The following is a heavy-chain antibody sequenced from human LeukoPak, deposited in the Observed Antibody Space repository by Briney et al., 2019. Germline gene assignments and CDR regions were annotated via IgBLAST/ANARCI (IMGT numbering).Heavy chain of an antibody. J-gene: IGHJ3*02. V-gene: IGHV3-11*01. CDR2: ISSSGSTI. Sequence: PGGSLRLSCAASGFTFSDYYMSWIRQAPGKGLEWVSYISSSGSTIYYADSVKGRFTISRDNAKNSLYLQMNSLRAEDTAVYYCARDLKTFWSGYYFGHNAFDIWGQGAMVTVSS. D-gene: IGHD3-3*01. CDR3: ARDLKTFWSGYYFGHNAFDI. CDR1: GFTFSDYY.